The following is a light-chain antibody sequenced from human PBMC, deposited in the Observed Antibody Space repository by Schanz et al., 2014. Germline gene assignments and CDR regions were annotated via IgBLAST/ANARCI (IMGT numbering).Light chain of an antibody. Sequence: QSALTQPPSASGTPGQRVTISCSGSSSNIGSNTVNWYQQLPGTAPKLLIHTNNQRPSGVPDRFSGSKSGTSASLAISGLQSEDEADYYCASWDDSLSGAVFGGGTKLTVL. CDR3: ASWDDSLSGAV. V-gene: IGLV1-44*01. CDR2: TNN. CDR1: SSNIGSNT. J-gene: IGLJ3*02.